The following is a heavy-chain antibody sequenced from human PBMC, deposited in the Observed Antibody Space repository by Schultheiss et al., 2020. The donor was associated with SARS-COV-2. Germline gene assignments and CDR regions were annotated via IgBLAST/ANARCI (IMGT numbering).Heavy chain of an antibody. CDR1: GFTVSGNY. Sequence: GGSLRLSCAASGFTVSGNYMSWVRQAPGKGLEWVSIIYRDGTIYYAGSVRGRFTISRDNAKNSLYLQMNNLRVEDTAVYYCASAGLKYYYYGMDVWGQGTTVTVSS. D-gene: IGHD3/OR15-3a*01. V-gene: IGHV3-66*01. J-gene: IGHJ6*02. CDR3: ASAGLKYYYYGMDV. CDR2: IYRDGTI.